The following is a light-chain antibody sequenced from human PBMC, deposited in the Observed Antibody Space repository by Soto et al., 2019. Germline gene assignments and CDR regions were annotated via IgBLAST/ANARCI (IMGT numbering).Light chain of an antibody. CDR2: AAS. J-gene: IGKJ1*01. V-gene: IGKV1-39*01. CDR1: QSISSY. CDR3: QQSYSTPPAT. Sequence: DIHMTQSPSSLSAALGDRVTITFRASQSISSYLNWYQQKPGKAPKLLIYAASSLQSGVPSRFSGSGSGTDFTLTISSLQPEDFATYYCQQSYSTPPATFGQGTKVDI.